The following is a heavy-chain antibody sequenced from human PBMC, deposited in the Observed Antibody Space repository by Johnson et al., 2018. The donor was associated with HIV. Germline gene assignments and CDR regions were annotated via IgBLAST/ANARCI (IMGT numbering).Heavy chain of an antibody. D-gene: IGHD3-22*01. V-gene: IGHV3-66*01. Sequence: VQLVESGGGLVQPGGSLRLSCAASGFTVSSNYMSWVRQAPGKGLEWVSVIYSGGSTYYADSVKGRFSISRDNAKNSLYLQMNSLRAEDTAVYYCARDRGYWDAFDIWGQGTMVTVSS. J-gene: IGHJ3*02. CDR1: GFTVSSNY. CDR3: ARDRGYWDAFDI. CDR2: IYSGGST.